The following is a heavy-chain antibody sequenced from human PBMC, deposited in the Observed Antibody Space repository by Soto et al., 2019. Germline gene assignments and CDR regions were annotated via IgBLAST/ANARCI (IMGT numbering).Heavy chain of an antibody. CDR2: INAANGHT. V-gene: IGHV1-3*01. Sequence: QVQLVQSGPEVKKTGASVKVSCRASGYFFTSYAIHWVRQAPGPRLEWLGWINAANGHTKYSQNFQGRVIITRDTSANTVYMEVSSLKSGDTAVYYCARGSIAEAGRNQLDYWGQGTRVTVFS. CDR1: GYFFTSYA. D-gene: IGHD6-19*01. CDR3: ARGSIAEAGRNQLDY. J-gene: IGHJ4*02.